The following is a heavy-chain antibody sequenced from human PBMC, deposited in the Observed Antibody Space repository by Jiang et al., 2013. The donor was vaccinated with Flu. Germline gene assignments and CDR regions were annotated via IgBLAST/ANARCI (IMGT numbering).Heavy chain of an antibody. V-gene: IGHV1-58*01. D-gene: IGHD6-13*01. Sequence: SGAEVKKPGTSVKVSCKASGFTFTSSAVQWVRQARGQRLEWIGWIVVGSGNTNYAQKFQGRVTITADESTSTAYMELSSLRSEDTAVYYCARVRGVHSSSQYFDYWGQGTLVTVSS. CDR2: IVVGSGNT. J-gene: IGHJ4*02. CDR1: GFTFTSSA. CDR3: ARVRGVHSSSQYFDY.